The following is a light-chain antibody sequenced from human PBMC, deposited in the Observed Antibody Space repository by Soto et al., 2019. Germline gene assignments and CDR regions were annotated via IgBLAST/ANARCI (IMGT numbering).Light chain of an antibody. V-gene: IGKV1-5*01. Sequence: DIQMSQSPSTLSASLGDRVTITCRAGQSISSWLAWYQQKPGKAPTLLIYDASTLERGVPSRFSGTGSGTEFTLSIDSLQPDDFATYYCQQYHTSSITFGQGTRLEI. CDR2: DAS. J-gene: IGKJ5*01. CDR1: QSISSW. CDR3: QQYHTSSIT.